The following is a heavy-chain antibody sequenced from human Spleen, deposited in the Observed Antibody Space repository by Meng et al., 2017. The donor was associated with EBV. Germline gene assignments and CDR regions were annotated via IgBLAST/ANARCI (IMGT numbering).Heavy chain of an antibody. CDR3: ARGGGNYYDSSGYFYETDN. J-gene: IGHJ4*01. V-gene: IGHV1-8*01. CDR2: LNPTTGDT. Sequence: QVQLVQSGTEVKKPXASVKVHXQASGYTFTKFDINWVRQAPGQVLEWMGWLNPTTGDTGYAQKFQGRVAVTMNTSITTAYMELGSLRFEDTAVYYCARGGGNYYDSSGYFYETDNWGHGNLVTVSS. D-gene: IGHD3-22*01. CDR1: GYTFTKFD.